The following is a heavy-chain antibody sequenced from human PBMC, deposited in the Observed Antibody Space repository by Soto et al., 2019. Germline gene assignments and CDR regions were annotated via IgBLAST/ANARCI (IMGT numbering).Heavy chain of an antibody. CDR1: GFTFSINS. V-gene: IGHV3-23*01. D-gene: IGHD3-10*01. Sequence: EVQLLESGGGLVQPGGSLRLSCATSGFTFSINSLSWVRQAPGKGLEWVSAISANGQGIYYADSERGRFSISRDTARNTLFLHMDSLRAEETALYYCVKARDYPLDQFAYWGRGTLVAVSS. CDR3: VKARDYPLDQFAY. J-gene: IGHJ4*02. CDR2: ISANGQGI.